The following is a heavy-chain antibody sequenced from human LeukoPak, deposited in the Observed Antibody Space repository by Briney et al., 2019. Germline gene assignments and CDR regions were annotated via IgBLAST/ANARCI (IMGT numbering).Heavy chain of an antibody. D-gene: IGHD3-22*01. J-gene: IGHJ4*02. CDR3: AREYYYDSSGYYYFDY. CDR1: GFTFSSYA. V-gene: IGHV3-23*01. CDR2: ISGSGGST. Sequence: QPGGSLRLSCAASGFTFSSYAMSWVRQAPGKGLEWVSAISGSGGSTYYADSVKGRFTISRDNSKNTLYLQMNSLRAEDTAVYYCAREYYYDSSGYYYFDYWGQGTLVTVSS.